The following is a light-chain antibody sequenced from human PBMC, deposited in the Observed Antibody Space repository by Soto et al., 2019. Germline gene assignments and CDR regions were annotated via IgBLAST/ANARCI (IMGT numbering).Light chain of an antibody. Sequence: QSVLTQPPSASGTPGQRVTIPCSGSSSNIGSGSVNWYQQLPGTAPKLLIYNNNQWPSGVPDRFSGSKSGTSASLAISGLQSEDEADYYCAAWDVSLNGLYVFGTGTKVTVL. J-gene: IGLJ1*01. V-gene: IGLV1-44*01. CDR2: NNN. CDR3: AAWDVSLNGLYV. CDR1: SSNIGSGS.